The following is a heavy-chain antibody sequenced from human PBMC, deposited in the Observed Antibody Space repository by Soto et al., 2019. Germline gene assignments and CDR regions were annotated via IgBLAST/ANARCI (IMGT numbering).Heavy chain of an antibody. Sequence: HPGGSLRLSCAASGFTFSSYGMHWVRQAPGKGLEWVAVISYDGSNKYYADSVKGRFTISRDNSKNTLYLQMNSLRAEDTAVYYCAKEGYGYCISTSCYPAIAFDYWGQGT. CDR1: GFTFSSYG. CDR2: ISYDGSNK. CDR3: AKEGYGYCISTSCYPAIAFDY. D-gene: IGHD2-2*03. J-gene: IGHJ4*02. V-gene: IGHV3-30*18.